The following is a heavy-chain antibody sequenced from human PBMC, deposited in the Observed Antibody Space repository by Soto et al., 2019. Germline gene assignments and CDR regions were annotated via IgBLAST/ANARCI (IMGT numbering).Heavy chain of an antibody. D-gene: IGHD2-2*01. Sequence: QVQLVQSGAEVKKPGSSVKVSCKASGGTFSSYTISWVRQAPGQGLEWMGRIIPILGIANYAQKFQGRVTITEDKSTSTAYMELSSLRSEDTAVYYCAREKVVPAAYWYFDLWGRGTLVTVSS. V-gene: IGHV1-69*08. CDR3: AREKVVPAAYWYFDL. CDR2: IIPILGIA. CDR1: GGTFSSYT. J-gene: IGHJ2*01.